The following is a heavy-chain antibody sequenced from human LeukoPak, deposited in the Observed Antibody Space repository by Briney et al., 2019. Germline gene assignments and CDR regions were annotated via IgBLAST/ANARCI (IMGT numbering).Heavy chain of an antibody. CDR1: GFTFSSYW. J-gene: IGHJ4*02. CDR3: AREDTDYYDSSGYYDY. V-gene: IGHV3-7*01. CDR2: IKQDGSEK. Sequence: QPGGSLRLSCAASGFTFSSYWMSWVRQAPGKGLEWVANIKQDGSEKYYVDSVKGRFTISRDNAKNTLYLQMNSLRAEDTAVYYCAREDTDYYDSSGYYDYWGQGTLVTVSS. D-gene: IGHD3-22*01.